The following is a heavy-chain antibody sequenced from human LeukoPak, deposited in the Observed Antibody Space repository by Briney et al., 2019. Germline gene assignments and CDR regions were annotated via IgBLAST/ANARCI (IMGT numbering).Heavy chain of an antibody. CDR2: FIPIFGTA. D-gene: IGHD3-22*01. Sequence: SVKVSCKASGGTFSSYAISWVRQAPGQGLEWMGGFIPIFGTANYAQKFQGRVTITADESTSTAYMELSSLRSEDTAVYYCARELPKSRYYDSSGFDYWGQGTLVTVSS. V-gene: IGHV1-69*13. CDR1: GGTFSSYA. J-gene: IGHJ4*02. CDR3: ARELPKSRYYDSSGFDY.